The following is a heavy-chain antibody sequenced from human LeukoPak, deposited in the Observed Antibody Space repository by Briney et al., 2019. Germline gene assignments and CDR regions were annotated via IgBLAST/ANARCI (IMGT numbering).Heavy chain of an antibody. Sequence: SETLSLTCTVSGGSISSSSYYWGWIRQPPGKGLEWIGSIYYSGSTYYNPSLKSRVTISVDTSKNQFSLKLSSVTAADTAVYYCASSPDYGDYSYFDYWGQGTLVTVSS. J-gene: IGHJ4*02. V-gene: IGHV4-39*01. CDR1: GGSISSSSYY. CDR2: IYYSGST. CDR3: ASSPDYGDYSYFDY. D-gene: IGHD4-17*01.